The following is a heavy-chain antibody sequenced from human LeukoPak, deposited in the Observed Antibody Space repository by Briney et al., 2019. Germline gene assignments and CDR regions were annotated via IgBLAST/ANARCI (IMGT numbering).Heavy chain of an antibody. CDR2: ISGSGGST. V-gene: IGHV3-23*01. CDR1: GFTFSSYA. Sequence: GGSLRLACAASGFTFSSYAMSWVRQAPGKGLEWVSAISGSGGSTYYADSVKGRFTISRDNSKNTLYLQMNSLRAEDTAVYYCAKDPNYYDSSGPYYFDYWGQGTLVTVSS. J-gene: IGHJ4*02. CDR3: AKDPNYYDSSGPYYFDY. D-gene: IGHD3-22*01.